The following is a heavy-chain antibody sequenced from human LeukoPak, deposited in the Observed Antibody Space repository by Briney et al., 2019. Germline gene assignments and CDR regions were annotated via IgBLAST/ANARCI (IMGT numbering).Heavy chain of an antibody. CDR1: GFTFSSYA. V-gene: IGHV3-23*01. D-gene: IGHD3-16*01. J-gene: IGHJ4*02. Sequence: GGSLRLPCAASGFTFSSYAMNWVRQAPGKGLEWVSAITGSGGSTYYADSVKGRFTISRDNSKNTLYLQMNSLRAEDTAVYYCAKDPLGGSTTFPDYWGQGTLVTVSS. CDR3: AKDPLGGSTTFPDY. CDR2: ITGSGGST.